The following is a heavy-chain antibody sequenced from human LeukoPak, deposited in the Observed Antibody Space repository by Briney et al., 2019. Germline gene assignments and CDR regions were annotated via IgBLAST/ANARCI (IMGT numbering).Heavy chain of an antibody. D-gene: IGHD4-17*01. V-gene: IGHV4-59*11. CDR1: DDSFSSHH. CDR3: ARDLVTVTKGFDI. CDR2: ISYIGST. Sequence: PSETLSLTCAVSDDSFSSHHWTWIRQPPGKGLEWIGYISYIGSTNYNPSLKSRVTISIDTSRNQFSLRLSPVTAADTAVYYCARDLVTVTKGFDIWGQGTMVSVSS. J-gene: IGHJ3*02.